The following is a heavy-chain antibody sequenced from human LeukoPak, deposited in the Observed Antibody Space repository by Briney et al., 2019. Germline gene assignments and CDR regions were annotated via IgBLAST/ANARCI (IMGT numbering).Heavy chain of an antibody. CDR1: GGSISSSSFY. J-gene: IGHJ6*03. CDR2: IYYSGST. Sequence: SETLSLTCTVSGGSISSSSFYWGWIRQPPGKGLEWIGSIYYSGSTYYNPSLKSRVTISVDTSKNQFSLKLSSVTAADTAVYYCASLPPAMVTHYYYYMDVWGKGTTVTISS. V-gene: IGHV4-39*01. D-gene: IGHD5-18*01. CDR3: ASLPPAMVTHYYYYMDV.